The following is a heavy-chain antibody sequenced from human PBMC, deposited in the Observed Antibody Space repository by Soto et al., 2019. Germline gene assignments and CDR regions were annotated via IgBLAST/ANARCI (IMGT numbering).Heavy chain of an antibody. V-gene: IGHV1-69*01. CDR3: ARGDSSGSVGYYYYYYGMDV. CDR1: GGTFSSYA. J-gene: IGHJ6*02. Sequence: QVQLVQSGAEVKKPGSSVKVSCKASGGTFSSYAISWVRQAPGQGLEWMGGIIPIFGTANYAQKFQGSVTITADESTSTAYMELSSLRSEDTAVYYCARGDSSGSVGYYYYYYGMDVWGQGTTVTVSS. CDR2: IIPIFGTA. D-gene: IGHD6-6*01.